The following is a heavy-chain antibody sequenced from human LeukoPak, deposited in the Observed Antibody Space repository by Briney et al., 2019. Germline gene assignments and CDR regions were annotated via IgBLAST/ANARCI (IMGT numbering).Heavy chain of an antibody. D-gene: IGHD2-15*01. V-gene: IGHV3-7*01. CDR3: ARGGWLVDY. CDR2: IKQDGSEK. Sequence: GGSLRLSCAAPGFTFSSYWMSWVRQAPGKGLEWVANIKQDGSEKYYVDSVKGRFTIPRDNAKNSLYLQMNSLRAEDTAVYYCARGGWLVDYWGQGTLVTVSS. CDR1: GFTFSSYW. J-gene: IGHJ4*02.